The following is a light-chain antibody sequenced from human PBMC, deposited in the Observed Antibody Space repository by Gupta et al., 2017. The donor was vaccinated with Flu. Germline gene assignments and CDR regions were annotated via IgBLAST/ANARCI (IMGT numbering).Light chain of an antibody. CDR2: DDH. CDR3: QVWDTTGDHTCV. V-gene: IGLV3-21*03. CDR1: DIGSKS. J-gene: IGLJ1*01. Sequence: SFVLAQPPSVSVAPGKTATITCGTYDIGSKSVHWYQQKPGQAPVLVVYDDHARPSGIPERFSASNSGNTATLTINRVDAGDEADYYCQVWDTTGDHTCVFGTGTQVIVL.